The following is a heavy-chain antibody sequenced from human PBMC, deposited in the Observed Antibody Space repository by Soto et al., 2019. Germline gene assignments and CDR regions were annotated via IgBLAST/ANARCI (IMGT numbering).Heavy chain of an antibody. CDR3: AKAKNDYNWDNRPPFDY. J-gene: IGHJ4*02. D-gene: IGHD1-20*01. V-gene: IGHV3-23*01. CDR2: ISANDVGT. Sequence: PGGSLSLSCKSSGFTLRNYSMTWIRQNPGKGLEWVSLISANDVGTYYAESVKTRFTISTDQSRNTVYLQMDSLRADDTAIYYCAKAKNDYNWDNRPPFDYWGQGTLVNVS. CDR1: GFTLRNYS.